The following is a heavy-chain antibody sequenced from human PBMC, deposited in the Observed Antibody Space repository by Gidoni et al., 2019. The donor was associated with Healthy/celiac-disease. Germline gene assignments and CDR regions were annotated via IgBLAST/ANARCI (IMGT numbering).Heavy chain of an antibody. CDR2: MVVGSGNT. CDR3: AAEATSGWYDY. J-gene: IGHJ4*02. CDR1: GFTFTSSA. Sequence: QMQLVQSGPEVKKPGTSVKVSCKASGFTFTSSAVQWVRQARGQRLEWIGWMVVGSGNTNYAQKFQERVTITRDMSTSTAYMELSSLRSEDTAVYYCAAEATSGWYDYWGQGTLVTVSS. D-gene: IGHD6-19*01. V-gene: IGHV1-58*01.